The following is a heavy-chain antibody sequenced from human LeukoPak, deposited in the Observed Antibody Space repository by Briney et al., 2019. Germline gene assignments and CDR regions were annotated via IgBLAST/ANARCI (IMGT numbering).Heavy chain of an antibody. D-gene: IGHD6-19*01. V-gene: IGHV3-23*01. CDR2: MYDSGGTTSYT. CDR3: AKNRQQWLVRPANFDY. J-gene: IGHJ4*02. CDR1: GFTLSSYA. Sequence: PGGSLRLSCEASGFTLSSYAMNWVRQAPGKGLEWVAGMYDSGGTTSYTWYAGSVKGRFTTSRDKFKNTLYLQMNSLRAEDTAVYYCAKNRQQWLVRPANFDYWGQGILVAVSS.